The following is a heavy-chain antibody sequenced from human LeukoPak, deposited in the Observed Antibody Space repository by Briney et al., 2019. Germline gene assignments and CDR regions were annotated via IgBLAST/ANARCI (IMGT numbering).Heavy chain of an antibody. CDR2: ISSSGSTI. CDR3: TRQVGELLSGTLYYYYLDV. Sequence: PGGSLRLSCAASGFTFSDYYMSWIRQAPGKGLEWVSYISSSGSTIYYADSVKGRFTISRDNAKNSLYLQMNSLRAEDTAVYYCTRQVGELLSGTLYYYYLDVWGKGTTVTVSS. V-gene: IGHV3-11*01. J-gene: IGHJ6*03. CDR1: GFTFSDYY. D-gene: IGHD3-10*01.